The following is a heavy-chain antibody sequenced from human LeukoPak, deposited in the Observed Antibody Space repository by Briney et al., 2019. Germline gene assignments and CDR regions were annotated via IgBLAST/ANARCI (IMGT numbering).Heavy chain of an antibody. CDR1: GLTVSSNY. V-gene: IGHV3-53*01. CDR3: ARVPRASGWYFDY. CDR2: IYSGGST. Sequence: PGGSLRLSCAASGLTVSSNYMSWVRQAPGKGLEWVSVIYSGGSTYYADSVKGRFTISRDNSKNTLYLQMNSLRAEDTAVYYCARVPRASGWYFDYWGQGTLVTVSS. D-gene: IGHD6-19*01. J-gene: IGHJ4*02.